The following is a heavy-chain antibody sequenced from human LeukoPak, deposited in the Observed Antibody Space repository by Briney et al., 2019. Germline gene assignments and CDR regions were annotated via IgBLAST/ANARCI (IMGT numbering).Heavy chain of an antibody. D-gene: IGHD1-26*01. CDR1: GGTFSSYA. CDR2: IIPIFGTA. V-gene: IGHV1-69*05. Sequence: ASVKVSCKASGGTFSSYAISWVRQAPGQGLEWMGGIIPIFGTANYAQKFQGRVTITTDESTSTAYMELSSLRSEDTAVYYCVSHKRAAGAIFLPDHDYWGQGTLVTVSS. CDR3: VSHKRAAGAIFLPDHDY. J-gene: IGHJ4*02.